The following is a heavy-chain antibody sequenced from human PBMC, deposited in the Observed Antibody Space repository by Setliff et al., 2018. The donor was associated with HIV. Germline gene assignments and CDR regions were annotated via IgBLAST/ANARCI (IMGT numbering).Heavy chain of an antibody. CDR3: ARRSGSSSLKGVHYYYYYYMDV. CDR2: ISIRGGYI. V-gene: IGHV3-21*06. CDR1: GFTFSSYA. J-gene: IGHJ6*03. Sequence: PGGSLRLSCAASGFTFSSYAMSWVRQAPGKGLQWVASISIRGGYIYYADSVKGRFTISRDNTRNSVYLQMDSLRVDDTAVFYCARRSGSSSLKGVHYYYYYYMDVWGKGTTVTVSS. D-gene: IGHD6-13*01.